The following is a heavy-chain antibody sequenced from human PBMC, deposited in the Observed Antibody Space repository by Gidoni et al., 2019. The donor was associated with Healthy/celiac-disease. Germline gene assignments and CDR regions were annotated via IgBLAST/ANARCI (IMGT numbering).Heavy chain of an antibody. CDR1: GFTFDDYA. V-gene: IGHV3-9*01. CDR2: ISWNSGSI. CDR3: AKASAGRIQLWEETGAFDI. Sequence: EVQLVESGGGLVQPGRSLRLSCAASGFTFDDYAMHWVRQAPGKGLEWVSGISWNSGSIGYADSVKGRFTISRDNAKNSLYLQMNSLRAEDTALYYCAKASAGRIQLWEETGAFDIWGQGTMVTVSS. J-gene: IGHJ3*02. D-gene: IGHD5-18*01.